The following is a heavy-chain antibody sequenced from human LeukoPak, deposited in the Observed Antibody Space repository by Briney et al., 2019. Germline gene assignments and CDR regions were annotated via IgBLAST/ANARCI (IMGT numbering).Heavy chain of an antibody. J-gene: IGHJ4*02. D-gene: IGHD5-24*01. Sequence: SETLSLTCTVSGYSMSSGYYWGWIRQPPGKGLQWIGSIFHSGNSYYNPSLKSRVTISVDTSKNQFSLKLSSVTAADTAVYYCARGIRDGYNYLFDYWGQGTLVTVSS. V-gene: IGHV4-38-2*02. CDR1: GYSMSSGYY. CDR2: IFHSGNS. CDR3: ARGIRDGYNYLFDY.